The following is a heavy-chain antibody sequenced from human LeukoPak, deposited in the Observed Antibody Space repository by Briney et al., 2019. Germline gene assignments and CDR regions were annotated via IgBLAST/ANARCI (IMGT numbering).Heavy chain of an antibody. V-gene: IGHV3-30*02. J-gene: IGHJ4*02. CDR2: IRYDGSYT. D-gene: IGHD2-15*01. CDR3: AQRYCSGGSCYS. CDR1: GFSFSTYG. Sequence: GGSLRLSCAASGFSFSTYGFHWVRQAPGKGLEWVAFIRYDGSYTYYTASVKGRFTISRDNAKNTLYLQMNSLRAEDTAVYYCAQRYCSGGSCYSWGQGTLVTVSS.